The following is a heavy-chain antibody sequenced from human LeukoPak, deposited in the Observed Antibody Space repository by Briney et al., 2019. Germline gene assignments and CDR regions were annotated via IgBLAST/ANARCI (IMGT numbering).Heavy chain of an antibody. V-gene: IGHV4-39*07. CDR1: GGSISSSSYY. J-gene: IGHJ4*02. CDR2: IYYSGST. Sequence: SETLSLTCTVSGGSISSSSYYWGWIRQPPGKGLEWIGSIYYSGSTNYNPSLKSRVTISVDTSKNQFSLKLSSVTAADTAVYYCARLFFFDYWGQGTLVTVSS. CDR3: ARLFFFDY.